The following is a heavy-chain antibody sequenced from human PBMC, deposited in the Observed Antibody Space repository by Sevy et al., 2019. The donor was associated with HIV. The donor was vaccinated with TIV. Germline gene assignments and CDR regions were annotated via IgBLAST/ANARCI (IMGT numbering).Heavy chain of an antibody. CDR3: ARDTMAVDTSAFDI. CDR2: ISYDGSNK. J-gene: IGHJ3*02. Sequence: GGSLRLSCAASGFTFSSYAMHWVRQAPGKGLEWVAVISYDGSNKYYADSVKGRFTISRDNSKNTLYLQMNSLRDEDTAVYYCARDTMAVDTSAFDIWGQGTMVTVSS. CDR1: GFTFSSYA. V-gene: IGHV3-30-3*01. D-gene: IGHD6-19*01.